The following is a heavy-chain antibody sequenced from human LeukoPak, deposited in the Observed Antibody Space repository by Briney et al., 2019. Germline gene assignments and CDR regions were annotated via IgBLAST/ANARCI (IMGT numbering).Heavy chain of an antibody. CDR2: INPSGGST. CDR3: ARGIIMIVVAEALDY. Sequence: ASVKVSCKASGYTFTSYYMHWVRQAPGRGLEWMGIINPSGGSTSYAQKFQGRVTMTRDTSTSTVYMELSSLRSEDTAVYYCARGIIMIVVAEALDYWGQGTLVTVSS. CDR1: GYTFTSYY. D-gene: IGHD3-22*01. J-gene: IGHJ4*02. V-gene: IGHV1-46*01.